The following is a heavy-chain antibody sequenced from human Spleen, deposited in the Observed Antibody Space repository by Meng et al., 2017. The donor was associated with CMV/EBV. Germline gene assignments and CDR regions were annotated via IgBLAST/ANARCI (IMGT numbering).Heavy chain of an antibody. CDR1: GYRFTNYW. D-gene: IGHD6-6*01. J-gene: IGHJ4*02. V-gene: IGHV5-51*01. Sequence: GESLKISCEGSGYRFTNYWIGWVRQMPGKGLEWMGIIYPGDSDIRYSPSFQGQVIISADKSTGTAYLQWSSLKASDTAIYFCARRFPVRDGSSPGYLDYWGQGTLVTVSS. CDR3: ARRFPVRDGSSPGYLDY. CDR2: IYPGDSDI.